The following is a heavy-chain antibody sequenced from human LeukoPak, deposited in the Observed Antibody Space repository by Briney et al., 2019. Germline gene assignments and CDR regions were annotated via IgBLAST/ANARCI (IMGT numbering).Heavy chain of an antibody. CDR2: INTNTGNP. CDR3: ASQRMVRGVIMDYYYYYYMDV. Sequence: ASVKVSCKASGYNFTSYALNWVRQAPGQGPEWMGWINTNTGNPTYAQGFRGRFVFSLDTSVSTAYLQISSLKAEDTAVYYCASQRMVRGVIMDYYYYYYMDVWGKGTTVTVSS. V-gene: IGHV7-4-1*02. J-gene: IGHJ6*03. CDR1: GYNFTSYA. D-gene: IGHD3-10*01.